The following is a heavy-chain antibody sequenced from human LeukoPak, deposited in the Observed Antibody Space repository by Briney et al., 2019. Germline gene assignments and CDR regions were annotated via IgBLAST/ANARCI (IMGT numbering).Heavy chain of an antibody. CDR3: ARVDYYDSSGYYTGWDSYYYYGMDV. D-gene: IGHD3-22*01. V-gene: IGHV3-7*01. Sequence: GGSLRLSCAASGFTFSSYWMSWVRQAPGKGLEWVANIKQDGSEKYYVDSVEGRFTISRDNAKNSLYLQMNSLRAEDTAVYYCARVDYYDSSGYYTGWDSYYYYGMDVWGQGTTVTVSS. CDR2: IKQDGSEK. CDR1: GFTFSSYW. J-gene: IGHJ6*02.